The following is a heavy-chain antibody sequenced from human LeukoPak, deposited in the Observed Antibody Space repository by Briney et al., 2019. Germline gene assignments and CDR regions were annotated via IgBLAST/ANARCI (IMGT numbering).Heavy chain of an antibody. CDR2: ISGDSSTI. CDR3: AKQQLGRFDY. Sequence: GGSLRLSCAASGFTFSDYYMSWLRQAPGKGLEWVSYISGDSSTIYYADSVKGRFTISRDNAKNSLYLQMNSLRTEDTAVYYCAKQQLGRFDYWGQGTLVTVSS. CDR1: GFTFSDYY. V-gene: IGHV3-11*04. J-gene: IGHJ4*02. D-gene: IGHD6-13*01.